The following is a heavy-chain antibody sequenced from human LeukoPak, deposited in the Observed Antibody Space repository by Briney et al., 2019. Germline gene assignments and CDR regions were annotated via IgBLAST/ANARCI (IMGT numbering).Heavy chain of an antibody. V-gene: IGHV1-3*01. CDR2: INAGNGNT. CDR1: GYTFTSYP. CDR3: ARGTPASGFDY. Sequence: GASVKVSCKASGYTFTSYPMHWVRQAPGQRLEWMGWINAGNGNTKYSQKFQGRVTITRDTSASTAYMELSSLRSEDTAVYYCARGTPASGFDYWGQGTLVTVSS. J-gene: IGHJ4*02. D-gene: IGHD3-10*01.